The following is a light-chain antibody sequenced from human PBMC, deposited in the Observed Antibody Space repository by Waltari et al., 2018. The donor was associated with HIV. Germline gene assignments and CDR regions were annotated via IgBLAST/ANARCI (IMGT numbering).Light chain of an antibody. V-gene: IGLV2-11*01. J-gene: IGLJ3*02. CDR3: CSYASYAGGYWV. Sequence: QSALTQPRSVSGSPGQSVTISCTGTSSAVGGWNFVHLYQQHPGKAPKLIISDVSKWPSGVPDRFSGSKSGNTAYLTISGLQAEDEADYYCCSYASYAGGYWVFGGGTKLIVL. CDR2: DVS. CDR1: SSAVGGWNF.